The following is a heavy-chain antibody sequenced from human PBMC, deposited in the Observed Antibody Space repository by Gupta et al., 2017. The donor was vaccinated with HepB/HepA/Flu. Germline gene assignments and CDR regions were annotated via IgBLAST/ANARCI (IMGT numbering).Heavy chain of an antibody. CDR1: GFTFSKAW. CDR2: IKSKTDGETT. J-gene: IGHJ4*02. Sequence: EVQLVESGGGLVKPGGSLRLSCAASGFTFSKAWMSWVRQAPGKGLEWIGRIKSKTDGETTDYAATVKGRFTFSRDDSKNTLYLQMNSLKTEDTAMYDCATDLVGATEEDYWGQGTLLTGSS. CDR3: ATDLVGATEEDY. V-gene: IGHV3-15*01. D-gene: IGHD2-8*02.